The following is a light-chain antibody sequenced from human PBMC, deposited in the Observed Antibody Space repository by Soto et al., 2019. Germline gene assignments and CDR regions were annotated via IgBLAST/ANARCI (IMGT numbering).Light chain of an antibody. V-gene: IGLV1-47*01. CDR1: SSNIGTNH. Sequence: QSVLTQPPSASGTPGQRVTISCSGSSSNIGTNHVYWYQQLPGTAPKLLIYDNNQRPSGVPDRLSGSKSGTSASLAISGLRSEDEADYYCATWDDSMSGRVFGVGTKGTVL. J-gene: IGLJ3*02. CDR3: ATWDDSMSGRV. CDR2: DNN.